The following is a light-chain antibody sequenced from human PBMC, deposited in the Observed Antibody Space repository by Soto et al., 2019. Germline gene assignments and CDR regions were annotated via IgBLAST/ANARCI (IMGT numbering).Light chain of an antibody. Sequence: QSVLTQPPSVSAAPGQKVTISCSGSSSNIGNSYVSWYQQLPGTAPKLLIYDNNKRPSGIPDRFSGSKSGTSATLGITGLQTGDEADYYCGTWDSSLSVYVFGTGTKLTVL. J-gene: IGLJ1*01. CDR3: GTWDSSLSVYV. CDR1: SSNIGNSY. V-gene: IGLV1-51*01. CDR2: DNN.